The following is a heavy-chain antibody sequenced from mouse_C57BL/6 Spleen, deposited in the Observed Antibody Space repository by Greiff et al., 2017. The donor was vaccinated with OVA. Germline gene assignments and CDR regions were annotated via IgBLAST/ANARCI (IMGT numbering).Heavy chain of an antibody. CDR1: GYTFTSYW. D-gene: IGHD2-4*01. V-gene: IGHV1-7*01. J-gene: IGHJ3*01. CDR2: INPSSGYT. Sequence: QVQLQQSGAELAKPGASVKLSCKASGYTFTSYWMHWVKQRPGQGLEWIGYINPSSGYTKYNQKFKDKATLTADKSSSTVYMQLSSLTYEDSAVYYCAPSYYDYDGGFAYWGQGTLVTVSA. CDR3: APSYYDYDGGFAY.